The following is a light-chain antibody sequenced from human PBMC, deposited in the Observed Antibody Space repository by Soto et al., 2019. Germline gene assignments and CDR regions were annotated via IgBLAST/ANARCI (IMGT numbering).Light chain of an antibody. CDR1: RSNIGSNT. V-gene: IGLV1-44*01. Sequence: QSVLTQPPSASGTPGQRVTISCSGGRSNIGSNTVNWYQQLPGTAPRLLIYNNNQRPSGVPDRFSGSKSGTSASLAISGRQSEDEADYSCAAWDDSRSAGVFGGGTKLTVL. CDR2: NNN. J-gene: IGLJ3*02. CDR3: AAWDDSRSAGV.